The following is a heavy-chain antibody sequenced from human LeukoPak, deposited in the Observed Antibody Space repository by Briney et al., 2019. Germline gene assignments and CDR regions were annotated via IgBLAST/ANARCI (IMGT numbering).Heavy chain of an antibody. J-gene: IGHJ5*02. CDR2: ISYDGSNK. D-gene: IGHD2-2*01. V-gene: IGHV3-30*01. Sequence: PGMSLRLSCAASGFTFSSYAMHWVRQAPGKGLEWVAVISYDGSNKYYADSVKGRFTISGDNSKNTLYLQMNSLRAEDTAVYYCARENLVVPAAIPLNWFDPWGQGTLVTVSS. CDR1: GFTFSSYA. CDR3: ARENLVVPAAIPLNWFDP.